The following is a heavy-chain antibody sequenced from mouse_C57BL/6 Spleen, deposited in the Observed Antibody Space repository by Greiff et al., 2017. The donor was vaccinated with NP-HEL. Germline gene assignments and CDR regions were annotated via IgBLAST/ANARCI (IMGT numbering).Heavy chain of an antibody. CDR1: GFTFSSYG. CDR2: ISSGGSYT. J-gene: IGHJ2*01. V-gene: IGHV5-6*01. D-gene: IGHD1-1*01. CDR3: ARWGYYYGSSPLDY. Sequence: EVKLMESGGDLVKPGGSLKFSCAASGFTFSSYGMSWVRQTPDKRLEWVATISSGGSYTYYPDSVKGRFTISRDNAKNTLYLQMSSLKSEDTAMYYCARWGYYYGSSPLDYWGQGTTLTVAS.